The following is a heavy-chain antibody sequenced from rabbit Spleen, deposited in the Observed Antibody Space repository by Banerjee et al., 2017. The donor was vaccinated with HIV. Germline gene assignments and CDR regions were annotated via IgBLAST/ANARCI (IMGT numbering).Heavy chain of an antibody. CDR1: GFTFSSSYW. D-gene: IGHD8-1*01. CDR2: IYNGDGST. V-gene: IGHV1S45*01. CDR3: ARDTGSSFSSYGMDL. Sequence: QEQLEESGGDLVKPEGSLTLTCTASGFTFSSSYWMSWVRQAPGKRPEWIACIYNGDGSTYYASWAKGRFTISKTSSTAVTLQMTSLTAADTATYFCARDTGSSFSSYGMDLWGPGTLVTVS. J-gene: IGHJ6*01.